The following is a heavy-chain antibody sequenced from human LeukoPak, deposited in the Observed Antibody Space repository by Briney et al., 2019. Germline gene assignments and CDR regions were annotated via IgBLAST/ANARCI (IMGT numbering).Heavy chain of an antibody. CDR2: ISSNSNI. V-gene: IGHV3-21*01. D-gene: IGHD6-6*01. Sequence: GGSLRLSCAASGFTFSSYSMNWVRQAPGKGLEWVSSISSNSNIYYADSVKGRFTISRDNAKNSLYLQMNSLRAEDTAVYYCAREESSSSGYYFDYWGQGTLVTVSS. CDR3: AREESSSSGYYFDY. CDR1: GFTFSSYS. J-gene: IGHJ4*02.